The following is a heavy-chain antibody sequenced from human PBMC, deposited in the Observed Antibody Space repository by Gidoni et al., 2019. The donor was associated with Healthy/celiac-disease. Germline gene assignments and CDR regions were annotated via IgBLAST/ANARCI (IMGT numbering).Heavy chain of an antibody. V-gene: IGHV3-74*01. Sequence: EVQMVESGGGLAQPGGSLRISCAASGCTVRSDWMGWVRQAPGKGLVGVSRINSDGSSTSYADSVKGRFTISRDNAKNTLYLQMNSLRAEDTAVYYCARDTVVVVPAAITDYYYYYGMDVWGQGTTVTVSS. D-gene: IGHD2-2*02. J-gene: IGHJ6*02. CDR3: ARDTVVVVPAAITDYYYYYGMDV. CDR2: INSDGSST. CDR1: GCTVRSDW.